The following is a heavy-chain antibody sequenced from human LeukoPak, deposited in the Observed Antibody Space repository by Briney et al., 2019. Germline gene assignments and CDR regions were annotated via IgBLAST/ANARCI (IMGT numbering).Heavy chain of an antibody. V-gene: IGHV3-53*01. CDR1: GFTFSSYS. Sequence: GGSLRLSCAASGFTFSSYSMNWVRQAPGEGLEWVSVIYSGGSTYYADPVKGRFTISRDNSKNTLYLQMNSLRAEDTAVYYCARAGRWELLNFDYWGQGTLVTVSS. J-gene: IGHJ4*02. D-gene: IGHD1-26*01. CDR3: ARAGRWELLNFDY. CDR2: IYSGGST.